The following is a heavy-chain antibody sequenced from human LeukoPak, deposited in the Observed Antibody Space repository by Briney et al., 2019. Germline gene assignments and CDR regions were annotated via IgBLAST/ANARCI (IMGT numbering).Heavy chain of an antibody. D-gene: IGHD6-13*01. J-gene: IGHJ4*02. CDR1: GFTFDVYG. CDR2: LNWNGGST. V-gene: IGHV3-20*04. CDR3: ARGIASSRSVAIDL. Sequence: GGSLRLSCAASGFTFDVYGMSWVRQAPGKGLEWVSGLNWNGGSTGYADSVKGRFTISRDNAKNTLYLQMNSLRVEDTALYYCARGIASSRSVAIDLWGQGTLVAVSS.